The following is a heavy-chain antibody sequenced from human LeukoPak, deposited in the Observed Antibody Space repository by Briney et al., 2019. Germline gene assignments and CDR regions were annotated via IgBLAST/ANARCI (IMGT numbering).Heavy chain of an antibody. CDR2: INSDGINT. V-gene: IGHV3-74*01. J-gene: IGHJ4*02. Sequence: GGSLRLSCAASGFTFSNYWMHWVRQAPGKGLVWVSRINSDGINTSYADSVKGRFTISRDNAKNTLNLQMNSLRAEDTAVYYCATSRTFDYWGQGTLVTVSS. CDR1: GFTFSNYW. CDR3: ATSRTFDY.